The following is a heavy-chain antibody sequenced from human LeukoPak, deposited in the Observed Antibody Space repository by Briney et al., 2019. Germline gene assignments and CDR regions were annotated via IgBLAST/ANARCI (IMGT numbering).Heavy chain of an antibody. CDR2: ISSSSRYI. CDR1: GFTFSSHS. V-gene: IGHV3-21*01. J-gene: IGHJ1*01. Sequence: PGGSLRLSCAASGFTFSSHSMNWVRQAPGKGLEWVSSISSSSRYIYYADSVKGRFTISRDNAKNSLYLQINSLRAEDTAVYYCARDLSSSSTAYFQHWGQGTLVTVSS. D-gene: IGHD6-6*01. CDR3: ARDLSSSSTAYFQH.